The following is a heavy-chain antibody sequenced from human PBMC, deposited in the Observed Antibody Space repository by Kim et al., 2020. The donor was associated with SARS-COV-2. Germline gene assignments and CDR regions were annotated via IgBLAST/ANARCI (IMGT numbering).Heavy chain of an antibody. CDR2: IYYSGST. V-gene: IGHV4-59*01. CDR1: GGSISSYY. D-gene: IGHD4-17*01. CDR3: ARGGGYGDRYNLFDP. J-gene: IGHJ5*02. Sequence: SETLSLTCTVSGGSISSYYWSWIRQPPGKGLEWIAYIYYSGSTSYNPSLKSRVTISVETSKNQFSLKVTSVTAADTAVYYCARGGGYGDRYNLFDPWGQGTLVTVSS.